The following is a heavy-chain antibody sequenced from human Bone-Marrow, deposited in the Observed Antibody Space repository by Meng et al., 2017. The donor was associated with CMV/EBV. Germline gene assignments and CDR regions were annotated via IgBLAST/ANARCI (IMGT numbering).Heavy chain of an antibody. V-gene: IGHV4-38-2*02. J-gene: IGHJ5*02. CDR3: ARVTSRHGWFDP. D-gene: IGHD1-1*01. CDR2: IYHSGST. Sequence: SETLSLTCTVSGYSISSGYYWGWIRQPPGKGLEWIGSIYHSGSTYYNPSLKSRVTISVDTSKNQFSLKLSSVTAADTAVYYCARVTSRHGWFDPWGQGTLVTGSS. CDR1: GYSISSGYY.